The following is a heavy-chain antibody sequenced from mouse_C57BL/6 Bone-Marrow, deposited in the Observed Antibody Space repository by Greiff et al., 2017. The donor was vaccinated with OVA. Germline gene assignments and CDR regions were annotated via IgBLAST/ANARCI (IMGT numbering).Heavy chain of an antibody. CDR1: GYTFTSSG. V-gene: IGHV1-81*01. D-gene: IGHD2-3*01. CDR3: ARYYDGYPFAY. CDR2: IYPRSGNT. Sequence: VQLQQSGAELARPGASVKLSCKASGYTFTSSGISWVKQRTGQGLEWIGEIYPRSGNTYYNEKFKGKATLTADKSSSTAYMELRSLTSEDSAVYFCARYYDGYPFAYWGQGTLVTVSA. J-gene: IGHJ3*01.